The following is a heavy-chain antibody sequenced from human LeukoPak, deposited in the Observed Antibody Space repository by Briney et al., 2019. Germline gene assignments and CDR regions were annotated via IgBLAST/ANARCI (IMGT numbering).Heavy chain of an antibody. CDR1: GYTFTSYG. CDR2: ISAYNGNT. CDR3: ARETYGDYDFDY. D-gene: IGHD4-17*01. Sequence: AAVKVSCQASGYTFTSYGISWVRQAPGQGLEWMGWISAYNGNTNYAQKLQGRVTMTTDTSTSTAYMELRSLRSDDTAVYYCARETYGDYDFDYWGQGTLVTVSS. J-gene: IGHJ4*02. V-gene: IGHV1-18*01.